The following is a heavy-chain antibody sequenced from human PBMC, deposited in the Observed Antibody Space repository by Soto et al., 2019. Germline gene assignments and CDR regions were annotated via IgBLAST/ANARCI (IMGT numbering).Heavy chain of an antibody. CDR2: IYYSGST. CDR3: ASLTVITMVPDQFDY. J-gene: IGHJ4*02. CDR1: GGSISSSSYY. V-gene: IGHV4-39*01. Sequence: QLQLQESGPGLVKPSETLSLTCTVSGGSISSSSYYWGWIRQPPGKGLEWIGCIYYSGSTYYNPSLKSRVTISVDTSKNQFSLKLSSVTAADTAVYYCASLTVITMVPDQFDYWGQGTLVTVSS. D-gene: IGHD3-10*01.